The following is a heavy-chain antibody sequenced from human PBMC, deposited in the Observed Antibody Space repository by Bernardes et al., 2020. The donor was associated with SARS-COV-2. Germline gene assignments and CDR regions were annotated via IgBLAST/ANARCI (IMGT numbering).Heavy chain of an antibody. CDR1: GFTFSSYS. CDR2: ISSSSSYI. J-gene: IGHJ4*02. V-gene: IGHV3-21*01. CDR3: ARDRGGYDSGAYFDY. D-gene: IGHD5-12*01. Sequence: GGSLRLSCAASGFTFSSYSMNWVRQAPGKGLEWVSSISSSSSYIYYADSVKGRFTISRDNAKNSLYLQMNSLRAEDTAVYYCARDRGGYDSGAYFDYWGQGTLVTVSS.